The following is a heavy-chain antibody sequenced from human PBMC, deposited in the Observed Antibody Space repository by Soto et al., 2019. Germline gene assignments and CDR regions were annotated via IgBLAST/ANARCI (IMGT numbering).Heavy chain of an antibody. CDR1: GGSISSSSYY. V-gene: IGHV4-39*01. Sequence: QLQLQESGPGLVKPSETLSLTCTVSGGSISSSSYYWGWIRQPPGKGLEWIGSIYYSGSTYYNPSLKSRVTISVDTSKNQFSLKLSSVTAADTAVYYCARLRSGGSPHIPRYNWFDPWGQGTLVTVSS. D-gene: IGHD2-15*01. J-gene: IGHJ5*02. CDR2: IYYSGST. CDR3: ARLRSGGSPHIPRYNWFDP.